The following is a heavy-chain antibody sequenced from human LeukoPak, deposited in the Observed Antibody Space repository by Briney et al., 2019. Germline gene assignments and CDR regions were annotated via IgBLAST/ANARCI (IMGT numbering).Heavy chain of an antibody. J-gene: IGHJ4*02. Sequence: PSETLSLTCTVSGASIITTNYYWRWIRQPPGKGLEWIGSISYSGNAYYNPSLRSRLSISMDASKNQFSLKVRSVTAADTAVYYCARNLGQTWGTVTTDLWYFDHWGQGTLVPVSS. V-gene: IGHV4-39*01. CDR1: GASIITTNYY. CDR3: ARNLGQTWGTVTTDLWYFDH. D-gene: IGHD4-11*01. CDR2: ISYSGNA.